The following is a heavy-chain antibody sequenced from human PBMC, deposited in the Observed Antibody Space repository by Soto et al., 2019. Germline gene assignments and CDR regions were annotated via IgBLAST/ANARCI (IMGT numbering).Heavy chain of an antibody. CDR3: ATPGPDFWSGYPLSY. CDR2: IYPGESDT. Sequence: PGESLKISCKGSGYSFTSYWIGWVRQMPGKGLEWMGIIYPGESDTRYSPSFQGQVTISADKSISTAYLQWSSLKASDTAMYYCATPGPDFWSGYPLSYWGRGTLVTVSS. V-gene: IGHV5-51*01. CDR1: GYSFTSYW. J-gene: IGHJ4*02. D-gene: IGHD3-3*01.